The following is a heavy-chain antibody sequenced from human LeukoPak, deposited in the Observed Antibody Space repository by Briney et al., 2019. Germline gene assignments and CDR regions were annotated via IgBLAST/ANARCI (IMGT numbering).Heavy chain of an antibody. CDR1: GYRFTSYW. CDR2: IYPGDSDT. CDR3: ARAYSGSWNWFDP. J-gene: IGHJ5*02. V-gene: IGHV5-51*01. D-gene: IGHD1-26*01. Sequence: GESLQISCKGSGYRFTSYWIGWVRQMPGKGLEWMGIIYPGDSDTRYSPSFQGQVTISADKSISTAYLQWSSLKASDTAMYYCARAYSGSWNWFDPWGQGTLVTVSS.